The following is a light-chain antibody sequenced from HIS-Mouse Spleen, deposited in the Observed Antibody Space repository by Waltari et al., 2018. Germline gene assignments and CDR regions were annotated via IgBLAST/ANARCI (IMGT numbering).Light chain of an antibody. J-gene: IGLJ1*01. Sequence: PGQSITISCTGTSSDVGGYNYVSWYQQHPGKAPKLMIYDVSNRPSGVSNRFSGSKSGNTASLTISGLQAEDEADYYCSSYTSSSTYYVFGTGTKVTVL. CDR3: SSYTSSSTYYV. V-gene: IGLV2-14*03. CDR1: SSDVGGYNY. CDR2: DVS.